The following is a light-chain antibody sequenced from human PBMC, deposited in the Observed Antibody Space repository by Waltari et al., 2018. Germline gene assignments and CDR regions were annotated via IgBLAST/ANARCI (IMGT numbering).Light chain of an antibody. CDR1: SLRTPY. CDR2: GKD. J-gene: IGLJ3*02. Sequence: SSELTQDPAVSVALGQTVRITFQGDSLRTPYAGWYQLKPGQAPVLVMFGKDKRPSGIPDRFSGYSSGTTSSLTITGAQAEDEADYYCSSRNGRANEVVFAGGTKVTVL. V-gene: IGLV3-19*01. CDR3: SSRNGRANEVV.